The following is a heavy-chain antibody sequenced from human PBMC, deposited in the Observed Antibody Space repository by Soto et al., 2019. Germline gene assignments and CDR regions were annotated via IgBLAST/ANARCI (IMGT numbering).Heavy chain of an antibody. Sequence: GASVKVSCKASGYTFTSYGISWVRQAPGQGLEWMGWISAYNGNTNYAQKLQGRVTMTTDTSTSTAYMELRSLRSDDTAVYYCARAFSATPLSDPYYMDVWGKATMVTVSS. V-gene: IGHV1-18*01. CDR3: ARAFSATPLSDPYYMDV. CDR2: ISAYNGNT. CDR1: GYTFTSYG. J-gene: IGHJ6*03.